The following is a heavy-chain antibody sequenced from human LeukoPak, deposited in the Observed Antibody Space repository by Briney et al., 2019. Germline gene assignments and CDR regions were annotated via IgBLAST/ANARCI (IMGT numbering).Heavy chain of an antibody. CDR2: ISYDGSNK. V-gene: IGHV3-30*18. D-gene: IGHD5-12*01. Sequence: GRSLRLSCAASGFTFSSYGMHWVRQAPGKGLEWVAVISYDGSNKYYADSVKGRFTISRDNSKNTLYLQMNSLRAEDTAVYYCAKTPYGGYLYYFDYWGQGTLVTVSS. CDR1: GFTFSSYG. J-gene: IGHJ4*02. CDR3: AKTPYGGYLYYFDY.